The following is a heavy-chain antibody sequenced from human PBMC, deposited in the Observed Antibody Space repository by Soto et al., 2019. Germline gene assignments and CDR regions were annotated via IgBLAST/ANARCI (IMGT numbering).Heavy chain of an antibody. J-gene: IGHJ6*02. CDR1: AYTFTCYG. D-gene: IGHD1-26*01. V-gene: IGHV1-18*04. CDR2: ISAYNGNT. CDR3: ARTQAELPPRARMDV. Sequence: ASVKVSCKASAYTFTCYGISWVRQAPGQGLEWMGWISAYNGNTNYAQKLQGRVTMTTDTSTSTAYMELRSLRSDDTAVYYCARTQAELPPRARMDVWGQATTVT.